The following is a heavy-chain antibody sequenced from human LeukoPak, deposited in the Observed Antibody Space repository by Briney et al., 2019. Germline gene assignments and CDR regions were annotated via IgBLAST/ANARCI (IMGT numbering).Heavy chain of an antibody. CDR2: ISYDGSNK. D-gene: IGHD3-22*01. J-gene: IGHJ3*02. CDR3: AKYPYDSSGYYYAVGDAFDI. CDR1: GFTFSSYA. Sequence: PGGSLRLSCAASGFTFSSYAMHWVRQAPGKGLEWVAVISYDGSNKYYADSVKGRFTISRDNSKNTLYLQMNSLRAEDTAVYYCAKYPYDSSGYYYAVGDAFDIWGQGTMVTVSS. V-gene: IGHV3-30-3*02.